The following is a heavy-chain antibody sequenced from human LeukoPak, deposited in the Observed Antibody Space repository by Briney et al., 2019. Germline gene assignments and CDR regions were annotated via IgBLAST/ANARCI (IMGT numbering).Heavy chain of an antibody. CDR3: ASSRTGYCSGGSCYGWFDP. Sequence: ASVKVSCKASGYTFTGYYMHWVRQAPGQGLEWMGWINPNSGGTNYAQEFQGRVTMTRDTSTSTAYMELSRLRSDDTAVYYCASSRTGYCSGGSCYGWFDPWGQGTLVTVSS. CDR2: INPNSGGT. D-gene: IGHD2-15*01. V-gene: IGHV1-2*02. J-gene: IGHJ5*02. CDR1: GYTFTGYY.